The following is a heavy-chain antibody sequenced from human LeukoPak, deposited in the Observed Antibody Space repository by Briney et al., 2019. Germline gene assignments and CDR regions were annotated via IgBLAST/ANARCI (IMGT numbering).Heavy chain of an antibody. V-gene: IGHV4-59*08. Sequence: SETLSLTCTVSGGSISSYYWSWIRQPPGKGLEWIGYIYYSGSTNYNPSLKSRVNISVDTSKHQFSLKLSSVTAADTAVYYCARARTYSSSWYFDYWGQGTLVTVSS. CDR3: ARARTYSSSWYFDY. CDR2: IYYSGST. J-gene: IGHJ4*02. D-gene: IGHD6-13*01. CDR1: GGSISSYY.